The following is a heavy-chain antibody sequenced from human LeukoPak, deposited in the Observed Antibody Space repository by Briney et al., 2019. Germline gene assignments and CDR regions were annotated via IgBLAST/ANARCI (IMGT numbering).Heavy chain of an antibody. V-gene: IGHV1-2*02. CDR3: ARESSGYDNAFDI. J-gene: IGHJ3*02. D-gene: IGHD3-22*01. CDR2: VNPNSGCT. CDR1: GYTFTGYY. Sequence: ASVKVSCKASGYTFTGYYMNWVRQAPGQGLEWMGWVNPNSGCTNYAQKFQGRVTMTRDTSISTAYMELSRLRSDDTAVYYCARESSGYDNAFDIWGQGTMVTVSS.